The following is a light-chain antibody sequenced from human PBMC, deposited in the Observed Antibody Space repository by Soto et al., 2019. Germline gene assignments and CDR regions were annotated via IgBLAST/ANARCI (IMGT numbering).Light chain of an antibody. J-gene: IGLJ3*02. CDR1: SSNIGAYYD. CDR3: QSFDSSLSAVV. V-gene: IGLV1-40*01. Sequence: QSVLTQPPSVSGAPGQRVTISCTGSSSNIGAYYDVHWYQQLPGAAPKLLIYGNTNRPSGVPDRFSASKSGTSASLAISGLRAEDEADYYCQSFDSSLSAVVFGGGTKLTVL. CDR2: GNT.